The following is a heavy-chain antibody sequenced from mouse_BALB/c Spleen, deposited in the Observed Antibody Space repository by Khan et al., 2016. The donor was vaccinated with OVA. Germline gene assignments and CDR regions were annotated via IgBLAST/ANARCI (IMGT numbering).Heavy chain of an antibody. Sequence: VQLQQSGPSLVKPSQTLSLTCSVTGDSITSGYWNWIRKFPGNKLEYMGYISYSGSTYYNPSLKSRISITRDTSKNQHYLHLTSMTTEDSATYYCAGTSYYGNYYFDYWDQGTTLTVSS. J-gene: IGHJ2*01. CDR2: ISYSGST. V-gene: IGHV3-8*02. CDR1: GDSITSGY. CDR3: AGTSYYGNYYFDY. D-gene: IGHD2-10*01.